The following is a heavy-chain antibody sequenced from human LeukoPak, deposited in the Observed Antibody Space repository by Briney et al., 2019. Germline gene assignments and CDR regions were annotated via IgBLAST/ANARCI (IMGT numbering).Heavy chain of an antibody. D-gene: IGHD3-22*01. CDR1: GFTFSSYS. CDR2: ISSSSSTI. V-gene: IGHV3-48*02. J-gene: IGHJ4*02. Sequence: GGSLRLSCAASGFTFSSYSMNWVRQAPGKGLECVSYISSSSSTIYYADSVKGRFTISRDNAKNSLYLQMNSLRDEDTAVYYCARDLGELHYYDSSGRNVIDYFDYWGQGTLVTVSS. CDR3: ARDLGELHYYDSSGRNVIDYFDY.